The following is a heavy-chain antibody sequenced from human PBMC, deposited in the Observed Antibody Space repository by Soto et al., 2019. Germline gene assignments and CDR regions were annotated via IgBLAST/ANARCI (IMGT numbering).Heavy chain of an antibody. CDR1: GGSISSYY. D-gene: IGHD6-6*01. CDR3: AGGEYSSFNPFDY. V-gene: IGHV4-59*01. J-gene: IGHJ4*02. Sequence: QVQLQESGPGLVKPSETLSLTCTVSGGSISSYYWSWIRQPPGKGLEWIGYIYYSGSTNYNPSIESRVTISVDTAKNQFSLKLSSVTAADTAVYYCAGGEYSSFNPFDYWGQGTLVTVSS. CDR2: IYYSGST.